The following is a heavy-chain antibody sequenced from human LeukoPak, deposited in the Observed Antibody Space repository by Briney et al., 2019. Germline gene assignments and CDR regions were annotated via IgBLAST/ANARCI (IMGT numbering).Heavy chain of an antibody. CDR3: ARLVHSYNPFDY. CDR2: INHSGST. CDR1: GGSFSGYY. J-gene: IGHJ4*02. V-gene: IGHV4-34*01. D-gene: IGHD6-13*01. Sequence: PSETLSLTCAVYGGSFSGYYWSWIRQPPGKGLEWIGEINHSGSTNYNPSLKSRVTISVDTSKNQFSLKLSSVTAADTAVYYCARLVHSYNPFDYWGQGTLVTVSS.